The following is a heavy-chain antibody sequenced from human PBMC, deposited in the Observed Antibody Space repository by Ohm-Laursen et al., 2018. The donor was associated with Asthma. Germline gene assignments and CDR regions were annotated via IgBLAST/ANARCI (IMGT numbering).Heavy chain of an antibody. D-gene: IGHD6-6*01. J-gene: IGHJ5*02. CDR2: IKYDGSEK. V-gene: IGHV3-7*01. Sequence: SLRLSCAAPGFTFSQNWMNWVRQAPGKGLEWVANIKYDGSEKSYVDSVKGRFTISRDNTKNSLLLHMNGLRAEDTAVYYCARDASIAARPEHNWFDPWGQGTLVTVSS. CDR1: GFTFSQNW. CDR3: ARDASIAARPEHNWFDP.